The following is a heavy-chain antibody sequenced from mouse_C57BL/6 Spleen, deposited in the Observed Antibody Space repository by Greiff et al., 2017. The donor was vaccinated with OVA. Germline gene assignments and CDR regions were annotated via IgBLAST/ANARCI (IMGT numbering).Heavy chain of an antibody. CDR3: ARGAPYYAMDY. CDR1: GYAFTNYL. Sequence: VQLQQSGAELVRPGTSVKVSCKASGYAFTNYLIEWVKQRPGQGLEWIGVINPGSGGTNYNEKFKGKATLTADKSSSTAYMQLSSLTSEDSAVDFCARGAPYYAMDYWGQGTSVTVSS. CDR2: INPGSGGT. V-gene: IGHV1-54*01. J-gene: IGHJ4*01.